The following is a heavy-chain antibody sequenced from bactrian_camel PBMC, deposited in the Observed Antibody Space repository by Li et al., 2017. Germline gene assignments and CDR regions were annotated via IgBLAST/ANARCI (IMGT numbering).Heavy chain of an antibody. J-gene: IGHJ4*01. Sequence: QLVESGGGSVQPGGSLKLSCAASSYTYNYACKGWFRQTPGKEREQVAVFIYTFGRSTRYADSVKGRFTISQDATNTVHLQMNNLKAEDTAICYCAADVGMMSGDCRPNYWGQGTQVTVTS. D-gene: IGHD7*01. CDR1: SYTYNYAC. V-gene: IGHV3S65*01. CDR2: IYTFGRST. CDR3: AADVGMMSGDCRPNY.